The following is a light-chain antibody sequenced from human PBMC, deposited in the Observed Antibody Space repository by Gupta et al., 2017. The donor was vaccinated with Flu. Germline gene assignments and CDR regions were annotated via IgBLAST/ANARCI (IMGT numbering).Light chain of an antibody. V-gene: IGLV3-10*01. J-gene: IGLJ3*02. CDR1: ALARKY. Sequence: SYELTQPPSVSVSPGQTARNTCSGDALARKYVYWYQQTSGQAPVLFVFEDNKRPSEIPESFSGSSSGTMATFTISGAQVEDEGDYYCYSTDSGGSHGVFGGGTKVTVL. CDR2: EDN. CDR3: YSTDSGGSHGV.